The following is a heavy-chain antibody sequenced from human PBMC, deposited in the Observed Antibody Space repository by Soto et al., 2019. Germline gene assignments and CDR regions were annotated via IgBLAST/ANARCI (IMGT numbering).Heavy chain of an antibody. CDR1: GFTFGDYA. J-gene: IGHJ4*02. CDR2: IRSKAYGGTT. D-gene: IGHD3-22*01. Sequence: GGSLRLSCTASGFTFGDYAMSWVRHAPGKGLEWVGFIRSKAYGGTTEYAASVKGRFTISRDDSKSIAYLQMNSLKTEDTAVYYCTRQNYYYDSSGYYYSYYFDYWGQGTLVTVSS. V-gene: IGHV3-49*04. CDR3: TRQNYYYDSSGYYYSYYFDY.